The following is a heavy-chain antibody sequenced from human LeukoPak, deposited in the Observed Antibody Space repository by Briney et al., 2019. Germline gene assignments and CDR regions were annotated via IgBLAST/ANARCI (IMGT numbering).Heavy chain of an antibody. V-gene: IGHV3-7*01. CDR1: GFTLSNYW. J-gene: IGHJ4*02. CDR2: INRDGGEK. CDR3: TRNEI. Sequence: GGSLRHSCAASGFTLSNYWMGWVRQVPRKGLEWVASINRDGGEKHYVDSVESRFTISRDNAKNSLYLQMNSLKAEDTAVYFCTRNEIWGQGTLVTVSS.